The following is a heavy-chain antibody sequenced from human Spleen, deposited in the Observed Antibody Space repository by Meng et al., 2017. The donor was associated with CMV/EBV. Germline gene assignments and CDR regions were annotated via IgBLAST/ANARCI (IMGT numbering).Heavy chain of an antibody. Sequence: YGGSFSGYYWSWIRQPPGKGLEWIGEINHSGSTNYNPSLKSRVTISVDTSKNQFSLKLSSVTAADTAVYYCARRYCSSTSCYTGFRYWGQGTLVTVSS. V-gene: IGHV4-34*01. CDR2: INHSGST. J-gene: IGHJ4*02. CDR3: ARRYCSSTSCYTGFRY. D-gene: IGHD2-2*02. CDR1: GGSFSGYY.